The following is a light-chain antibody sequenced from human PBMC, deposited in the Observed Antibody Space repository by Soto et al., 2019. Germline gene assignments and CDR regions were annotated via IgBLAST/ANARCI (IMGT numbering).Light chain of an antibody. CDR1: QSLLHSDGKTH. J-gene: IGKJ2*01. CDR2: EVS. V-gene: IGKV2D-29*01. Sequence: EIVMTQTPLSLSVTPGQPASISCKSSQSLLHSDGKTHLYWYLQKTGQPPQLLIYEVSNRVSGVPDRISGSGSGTDLTLKISRVEAEDVGVYYCMQSIQYGLTFGQGTKLEIK. CDR3: MQSIQYGLT.